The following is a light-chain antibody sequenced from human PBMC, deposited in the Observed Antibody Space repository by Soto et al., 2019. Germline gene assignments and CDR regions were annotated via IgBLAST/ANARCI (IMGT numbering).Light chain of an antibody. Sequence: DIQMTQSPSTLSASLGDRVTITCRAGQSISSWLACYQQKPGKATKLLIYDASSLKSGVPARFSGSGSGTEFTLTISSLQPDDFATYYCQQYNTYSTFGQGTRLEIK. CDR2: DAS. V-gene: IGKV1-5*01. CDR1: QSISSW. CDR3: QQYNTYST. J-gene: IGKJ5*01.